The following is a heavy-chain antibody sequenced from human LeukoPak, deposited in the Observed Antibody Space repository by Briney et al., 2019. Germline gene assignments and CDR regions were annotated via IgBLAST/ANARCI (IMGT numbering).Heavy chain of an antibody. Sequence: GASVKVSCKASGYTFTSYYMHWVRQAPGQGLEWMGGIIPIFGTANYAQKFQGRVTITADKSTSTAYMELSSLRSEDTAVYYCAGTSPGDDSSGYYYCWGQGTLVTVSS. CDR3: AGTSPGDDSSGYYYC. D-gene: IGHD3-22*01. CDR1: GYTFTSYY. J-gene: IGHJ4*02. V-gene: IGHV1-69*06. CDR2: IIPIFGTA.